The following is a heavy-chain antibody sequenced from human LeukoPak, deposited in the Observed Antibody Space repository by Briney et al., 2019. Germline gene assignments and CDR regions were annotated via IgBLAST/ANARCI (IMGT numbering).Heavy chain of an antibody. CDR3: ARGNFEYGDTFHIETGYYYYYMDV. J-gene: IGHJ6*03. CDR2: IYTSGGT. D-gene: IGHD4-17*01. V-gene: IGHV4-4*07. Sequence: SETLSLTCTVSGGSIGSYYWSWIRQPAGKGLEWIGRIYTSGGTNYYPSHKSRVTMSVDTSKNQFSLKLSSVTAEDTAVYYCARGNFEYGDTFHIETGYYYYYMDVWGKGTTVTVSS. CDR1: GGSIGSYY.